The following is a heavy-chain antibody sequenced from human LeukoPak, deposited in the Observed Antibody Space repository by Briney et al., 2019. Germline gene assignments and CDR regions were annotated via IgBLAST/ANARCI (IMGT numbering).Heavy chain of an antibody. J-gene: IGHJ4*02. V-gene: IGHV3-21*01. D-gene: IGHD3-16*01. CDR1: GFTFSDYD. CDR3: GRAFPPLRTSSAGDL. Sequence: GGSLRLSCSASGFTFSDYDMNWVRQAPGKGLDWVSSISGLSSYTYYGELVKGRFSISRDNAKNSLYLQMNSLGAEDTATYYCGRAFPPLRTSSAGDLWGQGILVTVSS. CDR2: ISGLSSYT.